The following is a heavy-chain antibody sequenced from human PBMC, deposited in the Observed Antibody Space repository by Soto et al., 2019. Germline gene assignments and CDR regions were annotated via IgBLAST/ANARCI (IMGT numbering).Heavy chain of an antibody. D-gene: IGHD5-18*01. CDR2: IYDSGVT. CDR3: VRDLAHGYTGNV. V-gene: IGHV4-30-4*08. J-gene: IGHJ3*01. CDR1: GAIVTSGENY. Sequence: SETLSLTFSVSGAIVTSGENYWSCVRKPPGKGLEWIGYIYDSGVTNYTPALKSRVTLSLDRPNNEVSLKLRSVTAADTAVYFCVRDLAHGYTGNVCGHGTLVPV.